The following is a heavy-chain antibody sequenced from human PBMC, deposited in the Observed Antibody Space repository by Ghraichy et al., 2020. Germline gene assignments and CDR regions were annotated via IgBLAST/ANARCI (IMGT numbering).Heavy chain of an antibody. CDR3: TMYDYVWGECLYLNDY. J-gene: IGHJ4*02. CDR1: GFTFSNAW. D-gene: IGHD3-16*01. V-gene: IGHV3-15*01. CDR2: INGGTT. Sequence: GGSLRLSCAASGFTFSNAWVSWVRQAPGKGLEWVGRINGGTTDYGAPVKGRFTMSRDDSKNTLYLQMNSLKTEDTAVYYCTMYDYVWGECLYLNDYWGQGTLVTVS.